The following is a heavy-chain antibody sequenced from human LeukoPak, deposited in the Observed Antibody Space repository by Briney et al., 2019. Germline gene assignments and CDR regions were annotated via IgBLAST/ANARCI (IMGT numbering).Heavy chain of an antibody. D-gene: IGHD6-19*01. V-gene: IGHV3-30*02. CDR3: ARVGRGWYYFDY. Sequence: GGSLRLSCAASGFTFSSYGMHWVRQAPGKGLEWVAFIRYDGSNKYYADSVKGRFTISRDNSKNTLYLQMNSLRAEDTAVYYCARVGRGWYYFDYWGQGTLVTVSS. J-gene: IGHJ4*02. CDR1: GFTFSSYG. CDR2: IRYDGSNK.